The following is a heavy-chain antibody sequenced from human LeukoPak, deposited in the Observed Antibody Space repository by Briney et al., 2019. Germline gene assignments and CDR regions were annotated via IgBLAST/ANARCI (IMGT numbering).Heavy chain of an antibody. Sequence: GGSLRLSCAASGFTLSSNYMSWVRQAPGKGLEWVSVIYSGGSTYYADSVKGRFTISRDNSKNTLYLQMNSLRAEDTAVYYCASDSLLFGSWYFDYWGQGTLVTVSS. J-gene: IGHJ4*02. V-gene: IGHV3-66*01. CDR3: ASDSLLFGSWYFDY. D-gene: IGHD3-10*01. CDR1: GFTLSSNY. CDR2: IYSGGST.